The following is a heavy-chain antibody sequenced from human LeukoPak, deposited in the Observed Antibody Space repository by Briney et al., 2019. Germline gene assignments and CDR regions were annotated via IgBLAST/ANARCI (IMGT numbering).Heavy chain of an antibody. V-gene: IGHV4-34*01. Sequence: SETLSLTCAVYGGSFSGYYWGWIRQPPGKGLEWIGSIYYSGSTYYNPSLKSRVTISVDTSKNQFSLKLSSVTAADTAVYYCASKHDFWSGLLSWGQGTLVTVSS. D-gene: IGHD3-3*01. J-gene: IGHJ4*02. CDR1: GGSFSGYY. CDR3: ASKHDFWSGLLS. CDR2: IYYSGST.